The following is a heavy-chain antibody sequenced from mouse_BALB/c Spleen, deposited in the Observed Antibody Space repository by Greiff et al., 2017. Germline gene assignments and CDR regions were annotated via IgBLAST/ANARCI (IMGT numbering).Heavy chain of an antibody. J-gene: IGHJ3*01. CDR1: GFSLSRYS. D-gene: IGHD1-2*01. Sequence: QVQLKQSGPGLVAPSQSLSITCTVSGFSLSRYSVHWVRQPPGKGLEWLGMIWGGGSTDYNSALKSRLSISKDNSKIQVFLKMNSLQTDDTAMYYCARNPAITTATAGFAYWGQGTLVTVSA. CDR3: ARNPAITTATAGFAY. V-gene: IGHV2-6-4*01. CDR2: IWGGGST.